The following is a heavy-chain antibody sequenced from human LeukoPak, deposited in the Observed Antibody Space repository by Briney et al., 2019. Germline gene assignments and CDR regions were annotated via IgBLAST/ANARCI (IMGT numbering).Heavy chain of an antibody. J-gene: IGHJ3*02. CDR2: ISGSGRST. CDR1: GFTFSSYA. CDR3: AKFGLAGSGRFHDAFDI. D-gene: IGHD3-10*01. V-gene: IGHV3-23*01. Sequence: GGSLRLSCAASGFTFSSYAMSWVRQAPGKGLEWVSGISGSGRSTYSADSVKGRFTISRDNSKNTLYLQMNSLRAEDTAVYYCAKFGLAGSGRFHDAFDIWGQGTMVTVSS.